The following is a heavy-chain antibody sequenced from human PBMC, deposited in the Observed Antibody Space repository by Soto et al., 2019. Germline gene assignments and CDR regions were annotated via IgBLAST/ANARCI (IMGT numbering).Heavy chain of an antibody. CDR1: GFTFSSYA. Sequence: LRLSCAASGFTFSSYAMSWVRQAPGKGLEWVSAISGSGGSTYYADSVKGRFTISRDNSKNTLYLQMNSLRAEDTAVYYCAKSIVVVSNFGYWGQGTLVTVSS. V-gene: IGHV3-23*01. CDR2: ISGSGGST. CDR3: AKSIVVVSNFGY. D-gene: IGHD3-22*01. J-gene: IGHJ4*02.